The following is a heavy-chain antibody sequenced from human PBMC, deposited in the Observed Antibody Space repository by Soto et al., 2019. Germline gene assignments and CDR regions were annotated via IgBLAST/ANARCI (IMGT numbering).Heavy chain of an antibody. CDR2: IDPSDSYT. V-gene: IGHV5-10-1*01. CDR3: ARAPVPAAIHYYYGMDV. CDR1: GYSFTSYW. Sequence: GESLKISCKGSGYSFTSYWISWVRQMPGKGLEWMGRIDPSDSYTNYSPSFQGHVTISADKSISTAYLQWSSLKASDTAMYYCARAPVPAAIHYYYGMDVWGQGTTVTVSS. J-gene: IGHJ6*02. D-gene: IGHD2-2*02.